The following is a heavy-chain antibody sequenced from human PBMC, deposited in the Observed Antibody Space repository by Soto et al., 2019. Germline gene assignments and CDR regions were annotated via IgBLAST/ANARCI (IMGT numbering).Heavy chain of an antibody. CDR3: ARCYCSVGSCYSCWHFDL. CDR2: ISAYNGNT. V-gene: IGHV1-18*01. J-gene: IGHJ2*01. D-gene: IGHD2-15*01. Sequence: QVQLVQSGSEVKKPGASVKVSCKASGYTFTNYGMTWVPQAPGQGLEWIGWISAYNGNTNHAQNFHGRVTMTTDTSTNTAYMELRSLRSDDTAVYYCARCYCSVGSCYSCWHFDLWGRGALVTVSS. CDR1: GYTFTNYG.